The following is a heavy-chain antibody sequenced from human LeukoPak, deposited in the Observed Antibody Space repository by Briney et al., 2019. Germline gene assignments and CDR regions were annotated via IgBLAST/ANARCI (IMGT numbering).Heavy chain of an antibody. CDR2: MYYSGST. Sequence: PSETLSLTCSVSGGSISSSNYCWGWIRQPPGKGLEWIGSMYYSGSTYDNPSLKSRVTISVDTSKNQFSLKLSSVTAADTAVYYCARLDRYSSGWGDYWGQGTLVTVSS. CDR3: ARLDRYSSGWGDY. V-gene: IGHV4-39*01. J-gene: IGHJ4*02. CDR1: GGSISSSNYC. D-gene: IGHD6-19*01.